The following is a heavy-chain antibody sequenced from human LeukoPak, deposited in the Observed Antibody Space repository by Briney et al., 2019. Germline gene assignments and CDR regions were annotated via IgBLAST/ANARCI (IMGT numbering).Heavy chain of an antibody. Sequence: ASVKVSCKASGYTFTSYYMHWVRQAPGQGLEWMGIINPSGGSTSYAQKFQGRVTMTRDTSTSTVYMELSSLRSEDTAVYYCVRDLGITIFGVVLDYWGQGTLVTVSS. CDR2: INPSGGST. CDR1: GYTFTSYY. CDR3: VRDLGITIFGVVLDY. J-gene: IGHJ4*02. V-gene: IGHV1-46*01. D-gene: IGHD3-3*01.